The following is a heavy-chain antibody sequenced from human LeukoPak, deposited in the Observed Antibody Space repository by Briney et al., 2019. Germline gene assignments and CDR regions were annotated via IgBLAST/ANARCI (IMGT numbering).Heavy chain of an antibody. Sequence: ASVRVSCKASGYTFTHYYMHWVRQAPGQGVEWRGGITADDGDTNYAQKFQGRVTMTRDTSISTAHMEVSRLRSDSTAVYYCARANFLYCSSSTCLFDYWGQGTLVTVS. V-gene: IGHV1-2*02. J-gene: IGHJ4*02. CDR1: GYTFTHYY. CDR3: ARANFLYCSSSTCLFDY. D-gene: IGHD2-2*01. CDR2: ITADDGDT.